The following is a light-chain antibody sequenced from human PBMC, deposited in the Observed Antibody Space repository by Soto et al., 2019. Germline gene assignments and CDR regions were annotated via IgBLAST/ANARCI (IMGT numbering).Light chain of an antibody. CDR3: SSYTSSNSYV. V-gene: IGLV2-14*01. J-gene: IGLJ1*01. Sequence: SVLTQPASVSGSPGQSITISCTGTSSDVGGYSYVSWYQQYPGKAPKLMIYEVSSRPAGVSNRFSGPKSVNTASLTISGLQAEDEADYYCSSYTSSNSYVFGTGTKVTVL. CDR1: SSDVGGYSY. CDR2: EVS.